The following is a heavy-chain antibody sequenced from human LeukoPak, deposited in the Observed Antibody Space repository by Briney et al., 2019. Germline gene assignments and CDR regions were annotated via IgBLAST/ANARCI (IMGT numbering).Heavy chain of an antibody. CDR2: FDPEDGET. V-gene: IGHV1-24*01. CDR3: ATLPREWLAYYFDY. D-gene: IGHD6-19*01. Sequence: ASVKVSCKVSGYTLTELSMHWVRQAPGKGLEWMGGFDPEDGETIYAQKFQGRVTMTEDTSTDTAYMELSSLKSEDTAVYYCATLPREWLAYYFDYWGQGTLVTVSS. CDR1: GYTLTELS. J-gene: IGHJ4*02.